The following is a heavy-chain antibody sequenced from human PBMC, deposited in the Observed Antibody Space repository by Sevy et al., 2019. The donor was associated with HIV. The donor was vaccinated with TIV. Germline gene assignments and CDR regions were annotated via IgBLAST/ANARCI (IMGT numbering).Heavy chain of an antibody. CDR3: ASSLGGYGYGLVYYSLDV. Sequence: GGSLRLSCAASGFTVSSNYMRWVRQAPGKGLEWVSVIYSGGSTYYEDSVKGRFTISSDKSKNTLYLQMNSLRAADTAVYYCASSLGGYGYGLVYYSLDVWGKGTTVTVSS. CDR1: GFTVSSNY. D-gene: IGHD5-18*01. J-gene: IGHJ6*03. CDR2: IYSGGST. V-gene: IGHV3-53*01.